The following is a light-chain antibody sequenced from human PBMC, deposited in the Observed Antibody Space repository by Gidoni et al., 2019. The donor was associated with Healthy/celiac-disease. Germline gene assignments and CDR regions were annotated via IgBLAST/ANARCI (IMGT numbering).Light chain of an antibody. CDR1: QSVSSY. V-gene: IGKV3-11*01. CDR2: DAS. CDR3: QQRSNWPPKLT. J-gene: IGKJ4*01. Sequence: IVLTQSPATLSLSPGERATLSCRASQSVSSYLAWYQQKTGQAPRLSIYDASNRATGSPARFSGSGSGTDVTLTISSLEPEDFAVYYCQQRSNWPPKLTFGGGTKVEIK.